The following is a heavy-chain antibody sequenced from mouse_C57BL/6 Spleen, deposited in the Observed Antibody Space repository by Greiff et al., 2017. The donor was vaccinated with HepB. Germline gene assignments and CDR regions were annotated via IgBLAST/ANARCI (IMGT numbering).Heavy chain of an antibody. CDR1: GFSLTSYG. CDR2: IWGGGST. V-gene: IGHV2-9*01. J-gene: IGHJ4*01. Sequence: QVQLKESGPGLMAPSQSLSITCTVSGFSLTSYGVDWVRQPPGKGLEWLGVIWGGGSTNYNSALMSRLSISKDNSKSQVFLKMNSLQTDDTAMYYCATIYYYGSSYEGGAMDYWGQGTSVTVSS. D-gene: IGHD1-1*01. CDR3: ATIYYYGSSYEGGAMDY.